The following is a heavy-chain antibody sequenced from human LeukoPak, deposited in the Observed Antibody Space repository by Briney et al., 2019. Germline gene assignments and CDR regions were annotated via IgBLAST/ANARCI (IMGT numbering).Heavy chain of an antibody. Sequence: KASGTLSLTCTVSGGSISSYYWSWIRQPPGKGLEWIGYIYYSGSTNYNPSLKSRVTISVDTSKNQFSLKLSSVTAADTAVYYCARLPALGSSWYYFDYWGQGTLVTVSS. CDR3: ARLPALGSSWYYFDY. J-gene: IGHJ4*02. CDR1: GGSISSYY. CDR2: IYYSGST. V-gene: IGHV4-59*08. D-gene: IGHD6-13*01.